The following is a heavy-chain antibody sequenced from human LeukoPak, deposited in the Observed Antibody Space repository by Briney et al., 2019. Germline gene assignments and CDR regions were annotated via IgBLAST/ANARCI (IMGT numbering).Heavy chain of an antibody. D-gene: IGHD3-10*01. CDR2: IYYSGST. J-gene: IGHJ4*02. Sequence: SETLSLTCTVSGGSISSYYWSWIRQPPGTRLEWIGNIYYSGSTNYNPSLKSRVTISVDTSKNQFSLKLSSVTAADTAVYYCARSSGSGSYRGFDYWGQGTLVTVSS. CDR1: GGSISSYY. V-gene: IGHV4-59*01. CDR3: ARSSGSGSYRGFDY.